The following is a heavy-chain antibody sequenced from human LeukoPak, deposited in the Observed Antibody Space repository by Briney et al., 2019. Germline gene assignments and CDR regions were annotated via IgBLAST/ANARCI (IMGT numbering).Heavy chain of an antibody. Sequence: PSETLSLTCAVYGGSFSGYYWSWIRQPPGKGLEWIGEINHSGSTNYNPSLKSRVTISVDTSKNQFSLKLSSVTAADTAVYYCARVSYDSSGYGVFAYWGQGTLVTVSS. CDR3: ARVSYDSSGYGVFAY. CDR1: GGSFSGYY. J-gene: IGHJ4*02. D-gene: IGHD3-22*01. CDR2: INHSGST. V-gene: IGHV4-34*01.